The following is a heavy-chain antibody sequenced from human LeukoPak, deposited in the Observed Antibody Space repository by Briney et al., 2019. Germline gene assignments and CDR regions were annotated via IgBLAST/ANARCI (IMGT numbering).Heavy chain of an antibody. V-gene: IGHV1-46*01. CDR2: INPSGGST. CDR3: ARDPIVVVPAYYMDV. D-gene: IGHD2-2*01. CDR1: GYTFTSYY. J-gene: IGHJ6*03. Sequence: ASAKVSCKASGYTFTSYYMHWVRQAPGQGLEWMGIINPSGGSTSYAQKFQGRVTMTRGTSTSTVYMELSSLRSEDTAVYYCARDPIVVVPAYYMDVWGKGTTVTVSS.